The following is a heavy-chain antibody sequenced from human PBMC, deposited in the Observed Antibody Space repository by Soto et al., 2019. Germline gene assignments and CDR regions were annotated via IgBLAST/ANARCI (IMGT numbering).Heavy chain of an antibody. D-gene: IGHD3-16*01. J-gene: IGHJ5*02. V-gene: IGHV4-31*03. CDR1: GGSISSGGYY. Sequence: QVQLQESGPGLVKPSQTLSLTCTVSGGSISSGGYYWSWIRQHPGKGLEWIGYIYYSGSTYYNPSVKSRVTISVETSKNQFSLELSSVTAADTAVYYCARGEWLGERRFDPWGQGTLVTVSS. CDR2: IYYSGST. CDR3: ARGEWLGERRFDP.